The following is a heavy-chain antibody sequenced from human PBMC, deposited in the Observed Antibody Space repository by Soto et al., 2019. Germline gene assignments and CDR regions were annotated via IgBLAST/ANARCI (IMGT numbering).Heavy chain of an antibody. CDR2: ISAYNGNT. Sequence: QVQLVQSGAEVKKPGASVKVSCKSSGYTFTNYGFSWVRQAPGQGLEWMGWISAYNGNTNYAQKLQGRVTITTDTSTSTGYMELMSLRSDDTAIYYCARDDSSSWGKADYWGQGTLVTVSS. J-gene: IGHJ4*02. D-gene: IGHD6-13*01. CDR3: ARDDSSSWGKADY. CDR1: GYTFTNYG. V-gene: IGHV1-18*04.